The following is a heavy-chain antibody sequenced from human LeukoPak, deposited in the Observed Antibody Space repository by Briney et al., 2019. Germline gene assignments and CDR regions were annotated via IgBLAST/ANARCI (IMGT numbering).Heavy chain of an antibody. CDR1: GYSFTSYW. J-gene: IGHJ6*02. Sequence: GESLKIPCKGSGYSFTSYWIGWVRQMPGKGLEWMGIIYPGDSDTRYSPSFQGQVTISADKSISTAYLQWSSLKASDTAMYYCARQRFLAYCGGDCYPDYCYGMDVWGQGTTVTVSS. CDR2: IYPGDSDT. D-gene: IGHD2-21*02. CDR3: ARQRFLAYCGGDCYPDYCYGMDV. V-gene: IGHV5-51*01.